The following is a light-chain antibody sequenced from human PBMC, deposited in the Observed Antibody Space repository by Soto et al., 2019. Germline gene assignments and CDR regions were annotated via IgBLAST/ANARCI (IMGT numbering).Light chain of an antibody. CDR2: EAS. Sequence: DIQMTQSPSALSASVGDRVTITCRASQSIGSLLAWYQQKPGKAPKLLIYEASSLHSGVPSRFSGSGSGTEFTLTISSLQPDDFGTYYCQQTSAFPRTFGQGTKVDIK. V-gene: IGKV1-5*03. J-gene: IGKJ1*01. CDR1: QSIGSL. CDR3: QQTSAFPRT.